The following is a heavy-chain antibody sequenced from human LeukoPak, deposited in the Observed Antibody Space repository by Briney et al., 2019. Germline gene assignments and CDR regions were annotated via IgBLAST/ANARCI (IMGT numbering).Heavy chain of an antibody. CDR1: SGPISSGGFY. CDR2: IYYSGLT. Sequence: SQTLSVTCTVSSGPISSGGFYWSWIRLRPERGLEWIGYIYYSGLTYYNPSLKSRVTISAGTSNNQFSLKLRSVTAADTGVYYCAKYSSRGADPWGQGTLVTVSS. D-gene: IGHD6-13*01. V-gene: IGHV4-31*03. CDR3: AKYSSRGADP. J-gene: IGHJ5*02.